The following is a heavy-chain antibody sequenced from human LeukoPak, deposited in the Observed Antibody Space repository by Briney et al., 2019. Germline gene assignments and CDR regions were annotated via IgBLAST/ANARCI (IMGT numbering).Heavy chain of an antibody. Sequence: SETLSLTCTVSGGSISSCSYYWSWIRQPAGKGLEWIGRIYTSGSTNYNPSLKSRVTISVDTSKNQFSLKLSSVTAADTAVYYCARDPSNGSGYYSNWFDPWGQGTLVTVSS. V-gene: IGHV4-61*02. CDR3: ARDPSNGSGYYSNWFDP. D-gene: IGHD3-22*01. CDR1: GGSISSCSYY. J-gene: IGHJ5*02. CDR2: IYTSGST.